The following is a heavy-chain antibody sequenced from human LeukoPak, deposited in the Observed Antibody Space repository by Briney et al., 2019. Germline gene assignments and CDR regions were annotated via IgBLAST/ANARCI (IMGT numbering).Heavy chain of an antibody. CDR1: GFTFSSYS. Sequence: GGSLRLSCAASGFTFSSYSMNWVRQAPGKGLEWVSSISSSSSYIYYADSVKGRFTISRDNAKNSLYLQRNSLRAEDTAVYYCARGAAAVISNWFDPWGQGTLVTVSS. CDR3: ARGAAAVISNWFDP. CDR2: ISSSSSYI. V-gene: IGHV3-21*01. D-gene: IGHD2-2*02. J-gene: IGHJ5*02.